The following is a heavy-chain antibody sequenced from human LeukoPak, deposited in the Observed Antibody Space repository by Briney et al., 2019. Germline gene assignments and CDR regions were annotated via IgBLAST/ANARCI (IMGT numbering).Heavy chain of an antibody. Sequence: GGSLRLSCAGSGFFFSSYWMTWVRQAPGKGLEWVANIKQDGSENYYVDSVKGRFTISRDNAKNSLYLQMKSLRAEDTAFYYCAGHLRFEGPDYWGRGTLVTVSS. CDR1: GFFFSSYW. D-gene: IGHD3-3*01. V-gene: IGHV3-7*01. CDR3: AGHLRFEGPDY. J-gene: IGHJ4*02. CDR2: IKQDGSEN.